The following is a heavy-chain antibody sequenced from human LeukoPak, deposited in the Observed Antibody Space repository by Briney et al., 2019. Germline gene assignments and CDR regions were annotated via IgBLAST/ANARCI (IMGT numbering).Heavy chain of an antibody. V-gene: IGHV4-34*01. Sequence: PSETLSLTCGVYGGSFSGYYWSWIRQPPGKGLEWIGEINHSGSTNYIPSLKSRVIISVDTSKNQFSLKLSSVTAADTAVYYCARMNIQWELTDQATHDAFDIWGQGTMVTVSS. CDR1: GGSFSGYY. D-gene: IGHD1-26*01. J-gene: IGHJ3*02. CDR2: INHSGST. CDR3: ARMNIQWELTDQATHDAFDI.